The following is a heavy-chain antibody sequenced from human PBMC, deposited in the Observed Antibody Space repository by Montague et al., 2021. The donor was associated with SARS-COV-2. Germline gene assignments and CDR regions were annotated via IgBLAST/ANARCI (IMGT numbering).Heavy chain of an antibody. V-gene: IGHV4-39*02. CDR1: GGSISSNNYY. Sequence: SETLSLTCTVSGGSISSNNYYWDWNREPPGKGLEWIGSIYESGSTNYNPSLKSRVTISVDTYKNHFSLKLSSVTAADTAVYYCASRGGKLLPVATTIGGFAIWGQGTMVTVSS. D-gene: IGHD5-12*01. J-gene: IGHJ3*02. CDR3: ASRGGKLLPVATTIGGFAI. CDR2: IYESGST.